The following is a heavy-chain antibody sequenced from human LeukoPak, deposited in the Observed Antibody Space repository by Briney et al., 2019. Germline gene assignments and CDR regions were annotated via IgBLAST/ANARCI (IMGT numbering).Heavy chain of an antibody. V-gene: IGHV3-21*04. D-gene: IGHD3-22*01. Sequence: GGSLRLSCAASGFTFSSYSMNWVRQAPGKGLEWVSSISSSSSYIYYADSVKGRFTISRDNAKNSLYLQMNSLRAEDTAVYYCARALRITMIVVATRIGYYFDYWGQGTLVTVSS. CDR1: GFTFSSYS. J-gene: IGHJ4*02. CDR3: ARALRITMIVVATRIGYYFDY. CDR2: ISSSSSYI.